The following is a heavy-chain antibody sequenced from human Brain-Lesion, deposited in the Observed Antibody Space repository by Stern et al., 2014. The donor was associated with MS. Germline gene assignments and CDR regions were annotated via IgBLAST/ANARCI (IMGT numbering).Heavy chain of an antibody. CDR2: FDPEDGET. CDR3: ATGDFRQQLVPGPYYFYGMDV. Sequence: VQLVQSGAEVKKPGASVKVSCKVSGYTLTELSMHWVRQAPGKGLEWIGSFDPEDGETIYAQKFQGRVTMTEDTSTDTAYMELSSLRSEDTAVYYCATGDFRQQLVPGPYYFYGMDVWGQGTTVTVSS. D-gene: IGHD6-13*01. CDR1: GYTLTELS. V-gene: IGHV1-24*01. J-gene: IGHJ6*02.